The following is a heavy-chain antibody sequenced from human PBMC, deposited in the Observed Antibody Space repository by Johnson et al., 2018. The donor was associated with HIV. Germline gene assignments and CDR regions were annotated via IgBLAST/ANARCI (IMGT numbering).Heavy chain of an antibody. J-gene: IGHJ3*02. D-gene: IGHD1-26*01. V-gene: IGHV3-9*01. Sequence: VQLVESGGGLVQPGRSLRLSCAASGFTFDDYAMHWVRQAPGKGLEWVSGISWNSGSIDYADSVKARFTISRDNAKNSLYLQMNSLRAEDTAVYYCARSWELGETAFDIWGQGTMVTVSS. CDR1: GFTFDDYA. CDR2: ISWNSGSI. CDR3: ARSWELGETAFDI.